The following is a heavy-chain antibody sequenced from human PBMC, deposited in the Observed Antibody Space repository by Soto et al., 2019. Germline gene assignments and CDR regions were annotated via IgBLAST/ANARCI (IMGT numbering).Heavy chain of an antibody. CDR2: ISSRSSYI. V-gene: IGHV3-21*01. CDR1: GFTFSSYS. Sequence: EVQLVESGGGLVKPGGSLRLSCAASGFTFSSYSMNWVRQAPGKGLEWVSSISSRSSYIYYADSVKGRFTISRDNAKNSLYLQMNSLRAEDTAVYYCANYYYMDVWGKGTTVTVSS. CDR3: ANYYYMDV. J-gene: IGHJ6*03.